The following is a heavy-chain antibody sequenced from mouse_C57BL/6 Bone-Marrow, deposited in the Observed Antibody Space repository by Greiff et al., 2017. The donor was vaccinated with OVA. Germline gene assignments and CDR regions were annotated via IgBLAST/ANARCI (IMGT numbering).Heavy chain of an antibody. CDR2: INPSSGYT. D-gene: IGHD1-1*01. V-gene: IGHV1-7*01. J-gene: IGHJ2*01. CDR3: ARISPLYYYGSSYGY. Sequence: VQLQQSGAELAKPGASVKLSCKASGYTFTSYWMHWVKQRPGQGLEWIGYINPSSGYTKYNQKFKDKATLTADKSSSTAYMQLSSRTYEDSAVYYCARISPLYYYGSSYGYWGQGTTLTVSS. CDR1: GYTFTSYW.